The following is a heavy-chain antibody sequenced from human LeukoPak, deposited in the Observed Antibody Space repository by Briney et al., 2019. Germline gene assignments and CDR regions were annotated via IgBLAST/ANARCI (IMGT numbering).Heavy chain of an antibody. CDR1: GFTFSSYW. V-gene: IGHV3-7*01. CDR2: IKQDGSEK. Sequence: GGSLRLSCAASGFTFSSYWMTWVRQAPGKGLEWVANIKQDGSEKYYVDSVKGRFTISRDNAKNSPFLQMNTLRAEDTAVYYCARSEYHFWSTYPFDYWGQGTLVTVSS. J-gene: IGHJ4*02. D-gene: IGHD3-3*01. CDR3: ARSEYHFWSTYPFDY.